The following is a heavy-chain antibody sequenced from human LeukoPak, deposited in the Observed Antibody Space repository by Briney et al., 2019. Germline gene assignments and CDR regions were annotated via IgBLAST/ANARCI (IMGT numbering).Heavy chain of an antibody. J-gene: IGHJ4*02. CDR2: IYYSGST. Sequence: PSETLSLTCTVSGGSISSYYWSWIRQPPGKGLEGIGYIYYSGSTNYNPSLKSRVTISVDTSKNQFSLKLSSVTAADTAVYYCARGPDFWSGYSSDYWGQGTLVTVSS. V-gene: IGHV4-59*01. CDR1: GGSISSYY. CDR3: ARGPDFWSGYSSDY. D-gene: IGHD3-3*01.